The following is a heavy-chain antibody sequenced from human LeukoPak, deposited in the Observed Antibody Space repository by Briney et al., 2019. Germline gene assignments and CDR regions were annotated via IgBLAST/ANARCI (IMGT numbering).Heavy chain of an antibody. CDR2: INTNTGNP. J-gene: IGHJ1*01. Sequence: RAPVKVSCKASGYTFTSYAMNWVRQAPGQGLEWMGWINTNTGNPTYAQGFTGRFVFSLDTSVSTAYLQISSLKAEDTAVYYCARPSMVADRYEYFQHWGQGTLVTVSS. D-gene: IGHD2-8*01. CDR3: ARPSMVADRYEYFQH. CDR1: GYTFTSYA. V-gene: IGHV7-4-1*02.